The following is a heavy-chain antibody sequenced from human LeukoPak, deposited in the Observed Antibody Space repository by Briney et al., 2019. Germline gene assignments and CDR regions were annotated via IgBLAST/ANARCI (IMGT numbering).Heavy chain of an antibody. V-gene: IGHV1-46*01. CDR2: INPSGGST. CDR3: ARDLKRYSSGCYPDY. D-gene: IGHD6-19*01. J-gene: IGHJ4*02. CDR1: GFTFTSYY. Sequence: ASVKVSCKASGFTFTSYYMHWVRQAPGQGLEWMGIINPSGGSTSYAQKFQGRVTMTRDTSTSTVYMELSSLRSEDTAVYYCARDLKRYSSGCYPDYWGQGTLVTVSS.